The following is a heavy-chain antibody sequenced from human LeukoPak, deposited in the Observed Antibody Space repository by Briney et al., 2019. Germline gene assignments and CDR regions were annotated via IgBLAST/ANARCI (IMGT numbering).Heavy chain of an antibody. CDR2: INHSGST. J-gene: IGHJ5*02. Sequence: IPSETLSLTCAVYGGSFSGYYWSWIRQPPGKGLEWIGEINHSGSTNYNPSLKSRVTISVDTSKNQLSLKLSSVTAADTAVYCCARHGITMVRGVSNWFDPWGQGTLVTDSS. V-gene: IGHV4-34*01. CDR1: GGSFSGYY. CDR3: ARHGITMVRGVSNWFDP. D-gene: IGHD3-10*01.